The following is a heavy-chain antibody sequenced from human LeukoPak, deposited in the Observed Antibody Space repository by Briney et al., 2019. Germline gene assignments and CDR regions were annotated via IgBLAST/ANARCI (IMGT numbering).Heavy chain of an antibody. CDR2: INHSGST. Sequence: SETLSLTCAVYGGSFSGYYWSWIRQPPGKGLEWIGEINHSGSTNYNPSLKSRVTMSVDTSKNQFSLKLSSVTAADTAVYYCARDSGATQASSYYYYYYMDVWGKGTTVTVSS. V-gene: IGHV4-34*01. J-gene: IGHJ6*03. CDR1: GGSFSGYY. D-gene: IGHD1-26*01. CDR3: ARDSGATQASSYYYYYYMDV.